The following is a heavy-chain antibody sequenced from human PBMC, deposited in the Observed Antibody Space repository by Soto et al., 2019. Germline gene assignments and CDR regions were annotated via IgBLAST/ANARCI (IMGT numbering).Heavy chain of an antibody. CDR3: ARNDSFGLGSPYFDY. D-gene: IGHD3-10*01. J-gene: IGHJ4*02. CDR1: GYTFTTYA. V-gene: IGHV1-3*01. Sequence: ASVKVSCKASGYTFTTYALHWVRQAPGQRLEWMGWIHPRNGNTKYSQKFQGGVTISSDTSASTAYMELSSLRSEDTAIYLCARNDSFGLGSPYFDYLGQGTLVTLSS. CDR2: IHPRNGNT.